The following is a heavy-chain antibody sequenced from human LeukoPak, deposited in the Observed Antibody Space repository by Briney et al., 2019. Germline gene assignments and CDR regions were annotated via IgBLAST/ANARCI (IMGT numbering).Heavy chain of an antibody. J-gene: IGHJ4*02. CDR1: GGSISSGGYY. CDR3: TGTRIVGANILDY. CDR2: IYHSGST. Sequence: SETLSLTCTVSGGSISSGGYYWSWIRQPPGKGLEWIGYIYHSGSTYYNPSLKSRVTISVDRSKNQFSLKLSSVTAADTAVYYCTGTRIVGANILDYWGQGTLVTVSS. D-gene: IGHD1-26*01. V-gene: IGHV4-30-2*01.